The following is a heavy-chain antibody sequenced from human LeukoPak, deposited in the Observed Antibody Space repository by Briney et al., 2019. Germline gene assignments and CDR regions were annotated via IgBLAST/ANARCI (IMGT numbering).Heavy chain of an antibody. D-gene: IGHD6-19*01. V-gene: IGHV3-66*02. Sequence: GGSLRLSCAASGFTVSSNYMSWVRQAPGKGLEWVSVIYSGGSTYYADSVKGRFTISRDNSMNTLYLQMNSLRAEDTAVYYCARDLAGYYYYYMDVWGKGTTVTVSS. CDR2: IYSGGST. CDR1: GFTVSSNY. J-gene: IGHJ6*03. CDR3: ARDLAGYYYYYMDV.